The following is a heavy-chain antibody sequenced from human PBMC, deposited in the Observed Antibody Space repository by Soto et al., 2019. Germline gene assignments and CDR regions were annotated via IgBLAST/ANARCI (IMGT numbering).Heavy chain of an antibody. CDR3: ARAAAGNSPFDY. CDR1: GFTFSSYG. Sequence: QVELVESGGGVVQPGRSLRLSCAASGFTFSSYGMHWVRQAPGKGLDWVAVIWYDGSDKYYADSVKGRFTISRDNSRNMLYLQINSLSDEDTAVYYCARAAAGNSPFDYWGQGTLVTVSS. D-gene: IGHD6-13*01. J-gene: IGHJ4*02. V-gene: IGHV3-33*01. CDR2: IWYDGSDK.